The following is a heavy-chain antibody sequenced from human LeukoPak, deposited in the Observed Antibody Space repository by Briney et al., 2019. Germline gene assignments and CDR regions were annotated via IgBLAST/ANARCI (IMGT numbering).Heavy chain of an antibody. CDR3: ARGYSSGWLTDAFDI. CDR1: GYTFTSYG. D-gene: IGHD6-19*01. J-gene: IGHJ3*02. CDR2: ISAYNGNT. V-gene: IGHV1-18*01. Sequence: ASVKVSYKASGYTFTSYGISWVRQAPGQGLEWMGWISAYNGNTNYAQKLQGRVTMITDTSTSTAYMELRSLRSDDTAVYYCARGYSSGWLTDAFDIWGQGTMVTVSS.